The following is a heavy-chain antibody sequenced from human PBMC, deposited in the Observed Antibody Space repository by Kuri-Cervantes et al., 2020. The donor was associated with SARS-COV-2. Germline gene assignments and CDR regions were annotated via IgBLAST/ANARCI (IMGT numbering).Heavy chain of an antibody. Sequence: GSLRLSCTVSGGSISSSSYYWGWIRQPPGKGLEWIGSIYYSGSTYYNPSLKSRVTISVYTSKNQFSLKLSSVTAADTAVYYCARPLAGGTGSSDAFDFWGQGTLVTVSS. D-gene: IGHD3-10*01. V-gene: IGHV4-39*01. CDR1: GGSISSSSYY. CDR3: ARPLAGGTGSSDAFDF. J-gene: IGHJ3*01. CDR2: IYYSGST.